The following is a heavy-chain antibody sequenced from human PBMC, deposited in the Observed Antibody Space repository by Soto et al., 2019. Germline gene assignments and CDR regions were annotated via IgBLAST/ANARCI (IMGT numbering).Heavy chain of an antibody. CDR3: ARDRLNMVVVVMGSLDT. Sequence: SXRLSCSPSVFSFLDYYVSWIRHAPGKGLEWISYISGSGNTIYYADSVKGRFIISRDNAKNSLFLQMNSLRADDTAVYYCARDRLNMVVVVMGSLDTWGQGTLVTVSS. D-gene: IGHD3-22*01. CDR1: VFSFLDYY. V-gene: IGHV3-11*01. CDR2: ISGSGNTI. J-gene: IGHJ5*02.